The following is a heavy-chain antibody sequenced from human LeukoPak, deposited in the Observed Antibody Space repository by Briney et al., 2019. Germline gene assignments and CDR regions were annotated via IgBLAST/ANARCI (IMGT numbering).Heavy chain of an antibody. Sequence: GGSLRLSCAASGFRFSSYWMHWVRQTPGKGLVWVSRINSDGSSTSYADSVKGRFTISRDNAKNTLYLQMNSLRAEDTAVYYCARVGYSSGIGVGVDYWGQGTLVTVSS. CDR3: ARVGYSSGIGVGVDY. V-gene: IGHV3-74*01. D-gene: IGHD6-19*01. CDR1: GFRFSSYW. J-gene: IGHJ4*02. CDR2: INSDGSST.